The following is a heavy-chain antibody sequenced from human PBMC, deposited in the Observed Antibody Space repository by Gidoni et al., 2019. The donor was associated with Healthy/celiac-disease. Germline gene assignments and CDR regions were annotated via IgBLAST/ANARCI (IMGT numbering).Heavy chain of an antibody. J-gene: IGHJ5*02. Sequence: QVQLQESGPGLVKPSQTLSLTCTVSGGSISSGGYYWSWIRQHPGKGLEWIGYIYYSGSTYYNPSLKSRVTISVDTSKNQFSLKLSSVTAADTAVYYCAREARYGSGSYFNWFDPWGQGTLVTVSS. CDR2: IYYSGST. CDR1: GGSISSGGYY. CDR3: AREARYGSGSYFNWFDP. D-gene: IGHD3-10*01. V-gene: IGHV4-31*03.